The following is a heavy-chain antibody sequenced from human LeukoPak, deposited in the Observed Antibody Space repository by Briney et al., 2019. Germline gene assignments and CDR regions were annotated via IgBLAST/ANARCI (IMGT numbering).Heavy chain of an antibody. J-gene: IGHJ4*02. D-gene: IGHD5-18*01. CDR1: GGSISSYY. CDR3: ARVGGDTTMVSYFDY. V-gene: IGHV4-59*01. Sequence: PSETLSLTCTVSGGSISSYYWSWIRQPPGKGLEWIGYIYYSGSTNYNPSLKSRVTISVDTSKNQFSLKLSSVTAADTAVYYCARVGGDTTMVSYFDYWGQGTLVTVSS. CDR2: IYYSGST.